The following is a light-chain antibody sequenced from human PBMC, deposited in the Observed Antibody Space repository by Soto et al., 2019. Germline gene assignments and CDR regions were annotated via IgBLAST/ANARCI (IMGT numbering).Light chain of an antibody. CDR1: QSISSY. V-gene: IGKV3-20*01. J-gene: IGKJ1*01. CDR2: SAS. CDR3: QQYGSSPSWT. Sequence: EVVLTQSPDTLSLPPGERATLSCRASQSISSYLAWYQQKPGQAPRLLIYSASSRATVIPDRFSGSGSGTDFTLTISRLEPEDFAVYYCQQYGSSPSWTFGQGTKVDIK.